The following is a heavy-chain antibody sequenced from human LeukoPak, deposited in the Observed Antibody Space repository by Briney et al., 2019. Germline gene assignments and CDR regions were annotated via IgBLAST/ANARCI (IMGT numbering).Heavy chain of an antibody. V-gene: IGHV4-59*13. Sequence: PSETLSLTCSVSGGSISSYYWSWIRQPPGKGLEWIGYIYYSGSTNYNPSLKSRVTISVDTSKNQFSLKLSSVTAADTAVYYSAREGGSGSYRFFDYWGQGTLVTVSS. D-gene: IGHD3-10*01. CDR2: IYYSGST. J-gene: IGHJ4*02. CDR1: GGSISSYY. CDR3: AREGGSGSYRFFDY.